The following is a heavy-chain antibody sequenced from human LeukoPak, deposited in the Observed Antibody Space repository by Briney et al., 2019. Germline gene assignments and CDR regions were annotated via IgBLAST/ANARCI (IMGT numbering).Heavy chain of an antibody. V-gene: IGHV1-2*02. Sequence: ASVKVSCKASGYTFTGYYMHWVRHAPGQGLEWMVGISPNSGGTNYAQKFQGRVTMTRDTSISTAYMELSRLRSDDTAVYYCARARTYCSGGSCYLLDPWGQGTLVTVSS. CDR2: ISPNSGGT. D-gene: IGHD2-15*01. CDR1: GYTFTGYY. J-gene: IGHJ5*02. CDR3: ARARTYCSGGSCYLLDP.